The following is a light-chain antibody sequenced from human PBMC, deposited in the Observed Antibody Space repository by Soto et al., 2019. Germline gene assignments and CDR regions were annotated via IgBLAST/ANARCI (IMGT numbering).Light chain of an antibody. CDR3: QQRSNWSLT. Sequence: ESVLTQSPATLSLSPGERATLSCRASQSVSKYLAWYQQKPGQAPRLLIYDASNRATGIPARFSGSGSGTDFTLIISSLEPEDFAVYYCQQRSNWSLTFGGGTKVEIK. J-gene: IGKJ4*01. CDR2: DAS. CDR1: QSVSKY. V-gene: IGKV3-11*01.